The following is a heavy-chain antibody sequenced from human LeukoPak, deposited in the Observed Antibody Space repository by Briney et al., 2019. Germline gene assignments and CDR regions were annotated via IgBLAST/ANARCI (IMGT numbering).Heavy chain of an antibody. J-gene: IGHJ4*02. CDR1: GFTFSSYE. V-gene: IGHV3-48*03. Sequence: GGSLRLSCAASGFTFSSYEVNWVRQAPGKGLEWVSYISSSGSTIYYADSVKGRFTISRDNAKNSLYLQMNSLRAEDTAVYYCARLGRVGATLDYWGQGTLVTVSS. CDR2: ISSSGSTI. D-gene: IGHD1-26*01. CDR3: ARLGRVGATLDY.